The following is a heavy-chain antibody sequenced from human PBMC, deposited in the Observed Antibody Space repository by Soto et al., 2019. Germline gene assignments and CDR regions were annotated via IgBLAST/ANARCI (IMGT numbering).Heavy chain of an antibody. Sequence: LRLSCAASGFTFIDYYIIFIRHSPGKGLEWIAYMYHSGSTYYNPSLRSRVTISVDKSKNQLSLNLTSVTAADTAVYYCARVGGTPYNWFDPWGQGTLVTVSS. J-gene: IGHJ5*02. D-gene: IGHD2-15*01. CDR3: ARVGGTPYNWFDP. CDR1: GFTFIDYY. V-gene: IGHV4-30-2*06. CDR2: MYHSGST.